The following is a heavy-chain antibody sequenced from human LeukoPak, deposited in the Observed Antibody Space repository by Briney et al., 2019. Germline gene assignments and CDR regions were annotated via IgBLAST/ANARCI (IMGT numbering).Heavy chain of an antibody. Sequence: GGSLRLSCAASGFTFSSYAISWVRQAPGKGLEWVSAISGSGDSTYYADSVKGRFTISRDNSKNTLYLQMNSLRAEDTAVYYCAKDRGMVRDFDYWGQGTLVTVSS. CDR3: AKDRGMVRDFDY. D-gene: IGHD3-10*01. CDR2: ISGSGDST. J-gene: IGHJ4*02. V-gene: IGHV3-23*01. CDR1: GFTFSSYA.